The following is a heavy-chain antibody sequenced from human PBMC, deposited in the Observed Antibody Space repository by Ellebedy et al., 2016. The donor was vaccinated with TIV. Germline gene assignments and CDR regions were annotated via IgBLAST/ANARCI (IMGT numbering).Heavy chain of an antibody. Sequence: PGGSLRLSCAASAFTVGNNYMAWVRQAPGKGLAWVSLIYSGGATHYADSVKGRFTISRDNAENSLYLQMNSLRDEDSAVYYCARSGSGSRYGMDVWGQGTTVTVSS. V-gene: IGHV3-66*01. J-gene: IGHJ6*02. CDR3: ARSGSGSRYGMDV. CDR1: AFTVGNNY. D-gene: IGHD3-10*01. CDR2: IYSGGAT.